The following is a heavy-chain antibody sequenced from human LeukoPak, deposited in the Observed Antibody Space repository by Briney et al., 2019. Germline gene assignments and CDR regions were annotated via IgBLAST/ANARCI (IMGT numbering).Heavy chain of an antibody. J-gene: IGHJ4*02. CDR3: ARVSRFGLELQC. CDR1: GGSISSSSYY. V-gene: IGHV4-39*07. D-gene: IGHD1-7*01. Sequence: SETLSLTCTVPGGSISSSSYYWGWIRQPPGKGLEWIGSIYYSGSTYYNPSLKSRVTISVDTSKNQFSLKLSSVTAADTAVYYCARVSRFGLELQCWGQGTLVTVSS. CDR2: IYYSGST.